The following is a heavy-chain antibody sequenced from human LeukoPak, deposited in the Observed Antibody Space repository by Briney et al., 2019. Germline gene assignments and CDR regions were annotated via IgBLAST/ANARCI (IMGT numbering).Heavy chain of an antibody. CDR2: IYTNNGRT. V-gene: IGHV4-4*07. J-gene: IGHJ4*02. CDR1: GGSVSDYY. Sequence: PSETLSLTCNVSGGSVSDYYWAWIRQPAGRGLEWIGRIYTNNGRTYYNPSLESRVTLSVDTSNNQFSLKLTSLTAADTAVYYCARHLPGATVTTGFDYWGQGTLVTVSS. D-gene: IGHD4-17*01. CDR3: ARHLPGATVTTGFDY.